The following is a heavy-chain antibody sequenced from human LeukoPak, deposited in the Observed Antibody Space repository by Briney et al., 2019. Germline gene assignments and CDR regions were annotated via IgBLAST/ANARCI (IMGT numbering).Heavy chain of an antibody. D-gene: IGHD3-10*01. CDR3: ATRMVQGVIKYYFDY. Sequence: PGGSLRLSCAASGFTFSSYAMSWVRHAPGKGLEWVSAISGSGGSTYYADSVKGRFSISRDNSTNTLYLQMNSLRAEDMAVYYCATRMVQGVIKYYFDYWGQGTLVTVSS. CDR2: ISGSGGST. CDR1: GFTFSSYA. J-gene: IGHJ4*02. V-gene: IGHV3-23*01.